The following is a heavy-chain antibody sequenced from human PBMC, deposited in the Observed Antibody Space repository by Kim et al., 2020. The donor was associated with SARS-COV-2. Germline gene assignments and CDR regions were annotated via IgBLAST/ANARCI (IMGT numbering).Heavy chain of an antibody. CDR2: ISGSGGST. V-gene: IGHV3-23*01. D-gene: IGHD3-10*01. CDR3: AKDLYYYGSGSYYNGPPVDY. CDR1: GFTFSSYA. J-gene: IGHJ4*02. Sequence: GGSLRLSCAASGFTFSSYAMSWVRQAPGKGLEWVSAISGSGGSTYYADSVKGRFTISRDNSKYTLYLQMNSLRAEDTAVYYCAKDLYYYGSGSYYNGPPVDYWGQGTLVTVSS.